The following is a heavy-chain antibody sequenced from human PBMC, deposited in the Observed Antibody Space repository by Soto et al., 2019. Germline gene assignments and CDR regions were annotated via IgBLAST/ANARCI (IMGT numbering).Heavy chain of an antibody. CDR1: GGSISSGGYY. Sequence: PSETLSLTCTVSGGSISSGGYYWSWIRQHPGKGLEWIGYIYYSGSTYYNPSLKSRVTISVDTSKNQFSLKLSSVTAADTAVYYCARDLDCSSTSCYSSGAFDIWGQGTMVTVSS. V-gene: IGHV4-31*03. CDR3: ARDLDCSSTSCYSSGAFDI. CDR2: IYYSGST. J-gene: IGHJ3*02. D-gene: IGHD2-2*01.